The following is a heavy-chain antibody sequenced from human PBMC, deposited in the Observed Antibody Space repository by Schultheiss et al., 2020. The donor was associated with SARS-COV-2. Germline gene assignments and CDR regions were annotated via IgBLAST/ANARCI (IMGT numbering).Heavy chain of an antibody. Sequence: GESLKISCKASGYTFTSYDINWVRQATGQGLEWMGWMNPNSGNTGYAQKFQGRVTMTRNTSISTAYMELSSLRSEDTAVYYCARGRGVATRGRRFVHFDYWGQGTLVTVSS. J-gene: IGHJ4*02. CDR2: MNPNSGNT. CDR1: GYTFTSYD. CDR3: ARGRGVATRGRRFVHFDY. D-gene: IGHD5-12*01. V-gene: IGHV1-8*01.